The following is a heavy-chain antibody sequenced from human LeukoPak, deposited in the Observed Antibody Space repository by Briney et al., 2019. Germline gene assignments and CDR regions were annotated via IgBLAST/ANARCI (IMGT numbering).Heavy chain of an antibody. CDR1: GFTFSSYS. J-gene: IGHJ4*02. D-gene: IGHD1-26*01. Sequence: GGSLRLSCAASGFTFSSYSMNWVRHAPGKGLEWVSYISSSSTTIYYADSVKGRFTISRDSAKNTLYLQMNSLRAEDTAVYYCARDPSGSYLGGFDYWGQGTLVTVSS. V-gene: IGHV3-48*01. CDR3: ARDPSGSYLGGFDY. CDR2: ISSSSTTI.